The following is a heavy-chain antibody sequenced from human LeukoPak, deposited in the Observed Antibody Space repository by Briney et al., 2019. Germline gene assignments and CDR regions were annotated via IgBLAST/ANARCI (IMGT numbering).Heavy chain of an antibody. D-gene: IGHD3-10*01. CDR1: GFTFSSYS. CDR3: ARGKGYYGSGSPRGYFDY. Sequence: GGSLRLSCAASGFTFSSYSMNWVRQAPGKGLEWVSSISSSSSYIYYADSVKGRFTISRDNAKNSLYLQMNSLRAEDTAVYYCARGKGYYGSGSPRGYFDYWGQGTLVTVSS. J-gene: IGHJ4*02. CDR2: ISSSSSYI. V-gene: IGHV3-21*01.